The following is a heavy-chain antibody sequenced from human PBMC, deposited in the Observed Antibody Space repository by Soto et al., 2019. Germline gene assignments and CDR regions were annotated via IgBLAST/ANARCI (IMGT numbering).Heavy chain of an antibody. CDR2: INHSGST. Sequence: PSETLSLTCAVYGGSFSGYYWSWIRQPPGKGLEWIGEINHSGSTNYNPSLKSRVTISVDTSKNQFSLKLSSVTAADTAVYYCARGRSGWYPGWRQGTLVTVSS. D-gene: IGHD6-19*01. CDR3: ARGRSGWYPG. CDR1: GGSFSGYY. V-gene: IGHV4-34*01. J-gene: IGHJ4*02.